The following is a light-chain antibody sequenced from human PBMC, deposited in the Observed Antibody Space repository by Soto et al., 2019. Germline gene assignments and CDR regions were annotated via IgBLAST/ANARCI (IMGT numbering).Light chain of an antibody. J-gene: IGKJ1*01. CDR1: QSVSSN. CDR2: GAS. V-gene: IGKV3-15*01. CDR3: QQYKNWPQT. Sequence: EIVMTQSPATLSVSPGERATRSCRASQSVSSNLAWYQQKPGQAPRLLIYGASTRATGIPARFSGSGAGTEFTLTISSLQSEDFAVYYCQQYKNWPQTFGQGTKVDIK.